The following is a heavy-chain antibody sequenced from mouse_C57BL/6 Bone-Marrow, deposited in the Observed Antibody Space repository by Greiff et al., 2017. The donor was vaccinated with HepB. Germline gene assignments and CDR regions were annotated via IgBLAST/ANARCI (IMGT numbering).Heavy chain of an antibody. Sequence: EVKLVESGGGLVQPGGSMKLSCVASGFTFSNYWMNWVRQSPEKGLEWVAQIRLKSDNYATHYAESVKGRFTISRDDSKSSVYLQMNNLRAEDTGIYYCTATTVVGGYWGQGTTLTVSS. V-gene: IGHV6-3*01. CDR3: TATTVVGGY. J-gene: IGHJ2*01. CDR2: IRLKSDNYAT. CDR1: GFTFSNYW. D-gene: IGHD1-1*01.